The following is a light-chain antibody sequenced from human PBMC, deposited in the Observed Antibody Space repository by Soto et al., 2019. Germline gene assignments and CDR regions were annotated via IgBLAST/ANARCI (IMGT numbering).Light chain of an antibody. CDR2: EVS. Sequence: QSALTQPASVSGSPGQSITISCTGTSSDVGGYNYVSWYQQHPGKAPKLMIYEVSNRPSGVSNRSSGSKSGNTASLTISGLQAEDEADYYCSSYTSNSTHVVFGGGTKVTVL. J-gene: IGLJ2*01. CDR1: SSDVGGYNY. CDR3: SSYTSNSTHVV. V-gene: IGLV2-14*01.